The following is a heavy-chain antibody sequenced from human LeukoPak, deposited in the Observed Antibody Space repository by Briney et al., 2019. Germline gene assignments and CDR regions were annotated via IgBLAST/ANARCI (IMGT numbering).Heavy chain of an antibody. Sequence: GGSLRLSCAASGFTFSSYAMHWVRQAPGKGQEYVSAISSNGGSTYYANSVKGRFTISRDNSKNTLYLQMGSLRAEDMAVYYCARVGYSGSYLDYWGQGTLVTVSS. CDR2: ISSNGGST. CDR3: ARVGYSGSYLDY. D-gene: IGHD1-26*01. J-gene: IGHJ4*02. CDR1: GFTFSSYA. V-gene: IGHV3-64*01.